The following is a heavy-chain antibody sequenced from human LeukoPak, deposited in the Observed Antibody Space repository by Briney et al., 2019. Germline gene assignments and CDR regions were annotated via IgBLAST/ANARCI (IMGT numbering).Heavy chain of an antibody. CDR2: ISYDGSNK. CDR1: GFTFSSYG. CDR3: AKDRFEKAVAGSLSDY. D-gene: IGHD6-19*01. V-gene: IGHV3-30*18. J-gene: IGHJ4*02. Sequence: PGGSLRLSCAASGFTFSSYGMHWVRQAPGKGLEWVAVISYDGSNKYYADSVKGRFTISRDNSKNTLYLQMNSLRAEDTAVYYCAKDRFEKAVAGSLSDYWGQGTLVTVSS.